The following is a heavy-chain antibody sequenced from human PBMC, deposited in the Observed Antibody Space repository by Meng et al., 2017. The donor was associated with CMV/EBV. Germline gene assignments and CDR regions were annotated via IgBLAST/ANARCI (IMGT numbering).Heavy chain of an antibody. J-gene: IGHJ5*02. Sequence: VSGGAISSSNWWSWVRQPPGKGLEWMGEIYHSGSTKYNPSLKSRVTISVDKSKNQFSLKLSSVTAADTAVYYCARKRYDFWSGYFGPWGQGTLVTVSS. V-gene: IGHV4-4*02. CDR2: IYHSGST. D-gene: IGHD3-3*01. CDR1: GGAISSSNW. CDR3: ARKRYDFWSGYFGP.